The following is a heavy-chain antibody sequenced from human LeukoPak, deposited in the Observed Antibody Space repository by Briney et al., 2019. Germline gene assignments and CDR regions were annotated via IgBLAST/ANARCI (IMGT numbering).Heavy chain of an antibody. D-gene: IGHD6-19*01. Sequence: ASVKVSCKASGYTFTSYDINWVRQATGQGLEWMGWMNPNSGNTGYAQKFQGRVTMTRNTSISTAYMELSSLRSEDMAVYYCASVAAVAGTSSFDYWGQGTLVTVSS. CDR1: GYTFTSYD. V-gene: IGHV1-8*01. J-gene: IGHJ4*02. CDR2: MNPNSGNT. CDR3: ASVAAVAGTSSFDY.